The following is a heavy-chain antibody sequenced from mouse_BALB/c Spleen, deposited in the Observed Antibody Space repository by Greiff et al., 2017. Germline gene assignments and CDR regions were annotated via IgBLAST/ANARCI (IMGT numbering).Heavy chain of an antibody. CDR2: IDPETGGT. Sequence: QVQLQQSGAELVRPGASVTLSCKASGYTFTDYEMHWVKQTPVHGLEWIGAIDPETGGTAYNQKFKGKATLTADKSSSTAYMELRSLTSEDSAVYYCTRSDGNCVGYFDYWGQGTTLTVSS. V-gene: IGHV1-15*01. CDR3: TRSDGNCVGYFDY. J-gene: IGHJ2*01. D-gene: IGHD2-1*01. CDR1: GYTFTDYE.